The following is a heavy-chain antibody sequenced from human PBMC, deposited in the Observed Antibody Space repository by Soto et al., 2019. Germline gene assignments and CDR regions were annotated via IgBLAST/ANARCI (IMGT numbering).Heavy chain of an antibody. J-gene: IGHJ4*02. CDR3: ARDWSGYIPSDY. D-gene: IGHD3-3*01. V-gene: IGHV1-18*01. CDR1: GYTFTSXG. CDR2: ISAYNGNT. Sequence: ASVKVSCKASGYTFTSXGXSWVRQAPGQGLEWMGWISAYNGNTNYAQKLQGRVTMTTDTSTSTAYMELRSLRSDDTAVYYCARDWSGYIPSDYWGQGTLVTVSS.